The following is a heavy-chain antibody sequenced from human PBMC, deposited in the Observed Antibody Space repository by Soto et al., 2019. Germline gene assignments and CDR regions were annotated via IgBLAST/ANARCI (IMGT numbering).Heavy chain of an antibody. Sequence: TLSLTCTVSGGSITSDYSCWSWIRQPPGKALEWLALIYWDDDKRYSPSLKSRLTITKDTSKNQVVLTMTNMDPVDTATYYCAHSLIPNWGSRGAFDYWGQGTLVTVSS. J-gene: IGHJ4*02. D-gene: IGHD7-27*01. V-gene: IGHV2-5*08. CDR3: AHSLIPNWGSRGAFDY. CDR1: GGSITSDYS. CDR2: IYWDDDK.